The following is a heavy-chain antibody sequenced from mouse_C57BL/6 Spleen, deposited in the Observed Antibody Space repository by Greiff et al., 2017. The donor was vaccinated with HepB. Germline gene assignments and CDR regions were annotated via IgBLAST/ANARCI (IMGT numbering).Heavy chain of an antibody. J-gene: IGHJ2*01. CDR3: SRHEVTSVVAVAY. D-gene: IGHD1-1*02. Sequence: EVKLVESGGDLVKPGGSLKLSCAASGFTFSSYGMSWVRQTPDKRLEWVATISSGGSYTYYPDSVKGRFTISRDKAKNTLYLQMSSLKSEDTAMYYWSRHEVTSVVAVAYWGPGTTLTVSS. V-gene: IGHV5-6*02. CDR2: ISSGGSYT. CDR1: GFTFSSYG.